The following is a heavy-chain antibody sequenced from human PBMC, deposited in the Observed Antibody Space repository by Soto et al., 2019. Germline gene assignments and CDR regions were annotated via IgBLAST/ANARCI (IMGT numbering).Heavy chain of an antibody. CDR3: ARLYDYDFWSGYSGMDV. CDR2: INAGNGNT. V-gene: IGHV1-3*01. J-gene: IGHJ6*02. Sequence: ASVKGSCQASGYTFTSYAMHWVRQAPGQRLEWMGWINAGNGNTKYSQKFQGRVTITRDTSASTAYMELSSLRSEDTAVYYCARLYDYDFWSGYSGMDVWGQGTTVTVSS. CDR1: GYTFTSYA. D-gene: IGHD3-3*01.